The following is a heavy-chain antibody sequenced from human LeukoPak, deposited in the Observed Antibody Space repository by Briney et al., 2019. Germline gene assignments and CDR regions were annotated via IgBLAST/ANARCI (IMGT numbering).Heavy chain of an antibody. CDR3: AATIAANTDYYGMDV. V-gene: IGHV1-58*02. D-gene: IGHD6-13*01. Sequence: GASVKVSCKASGYTFTSYAMHWVRQAPGQRLEWMGWIVVGRDSTNYAQKFQQRVTITRDMSTSTAYMELSSLRSDDTAVYYCAATIAANTDYYGMDVWGQGTTVTVSS. CDR2: IVVGRDST. CDR1: GYTFTSYA. J-gene: IGHJ6*02.